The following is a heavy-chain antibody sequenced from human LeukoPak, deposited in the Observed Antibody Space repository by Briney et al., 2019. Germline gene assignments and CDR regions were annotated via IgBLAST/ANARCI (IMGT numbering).Heavy chain of an antibody. CDR1: GGSTSSYY. CDR3: ARHSSLGATADF. Sequence: PSETLSLTCTVSGGSTSSYYWGWIRQPPGKGLEWSGRIDYSGSTYYNPSLKSRVTISVDTSKNQFSLKLSSVTAAGTAVYYCARHSSLGATADFWGQGTLVTVSS. V-gene: IGHV4-39*01. CDR2: IDYSGST. J-gene: IGHJ4*02. D-gene: IGHD1-26*01.